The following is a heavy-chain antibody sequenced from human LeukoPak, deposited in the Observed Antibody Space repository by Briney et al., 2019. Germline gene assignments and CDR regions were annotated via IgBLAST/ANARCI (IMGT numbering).Heavy chain of an antibody. CDR1: GGSFSDYN. CDR2: IGHNGST. CDR3: ARVTYSNWFDP. D-gene: IGHD3-16*01. J-gene: IGHJ5*02. V-gene: IGHV4-34*01. Sequence: PSETLSLTCAVYGGSFSDYNWTWIRQSPGKGLEWIGEIGHNGSTNYNPSLKGRVTISLDTSKNQFSLKLSSVTAADTAVYYCARVTYSNWFDPWGQGTLVTVSS.